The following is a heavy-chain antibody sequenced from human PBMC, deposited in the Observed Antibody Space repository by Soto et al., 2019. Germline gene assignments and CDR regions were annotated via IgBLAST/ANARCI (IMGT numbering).Heavy chain of an antibody. Sequence: EVQLVESGGGLVQPGGSLRLSCVVSGLTFSSDWMSWVRQAPGKGLEWVANINQDGSERYYVDSVKGRFTISRDNAKNSLYLQMTSLRAEDTDVYYCARPARACSSPGCANWGQGALVTVSS. CDR3: ARPARACSSPGCAN. CDR1: GLTFSSDW. D-gene: IGHD2-2*01. J-gene: IGHJ4*02. V-gene: IGHV3-7*01. CDR2: INQDGSER.